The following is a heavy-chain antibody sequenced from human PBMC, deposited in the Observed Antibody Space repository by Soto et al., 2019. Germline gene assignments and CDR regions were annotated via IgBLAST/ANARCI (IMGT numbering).Heavy chain of an antibody. CDR2: ISPKSGGT. J-gene: IGHJ4*02. D-gene: IGHD3-3*02. CDR3: ARPPGYISDWYYFDL. Sequence: QVQLVPSGAEVKKPGASVKVSCEASGYNFIDYYIHWVRQAPGQGFEWMGRISPKSGGTNYAQNSEGRVTRPWDTTLNTAYMELSSLQSDDTAWYYCARPPGYISDWYYFDLRGQGTRVTVSS. V-gene: IGHV1-2*02. CDR1: GYNFIDYY.